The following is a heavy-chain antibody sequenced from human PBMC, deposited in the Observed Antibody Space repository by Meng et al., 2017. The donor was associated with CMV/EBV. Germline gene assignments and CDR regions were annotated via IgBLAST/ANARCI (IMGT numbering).Heavy chain of an antibody. J-gene: IGHJ4*02. CDR3: ARGSGSSPVDY. V-gene: IGHV4-30-4*08. CDR1: GGSISSGDYY. CDR2: IYYSGST. D-gene: IGHD1-26*01. Sequence: SETLSLTCTVSGGSISSGDYYWSWIRQPPGKGLEWIGYIYYSGSTYYNPSLKSRVTISVDTSKNQFSLKLSSVTAADTAVYYCARGSGSSPVDYWARERWSPSPQ.